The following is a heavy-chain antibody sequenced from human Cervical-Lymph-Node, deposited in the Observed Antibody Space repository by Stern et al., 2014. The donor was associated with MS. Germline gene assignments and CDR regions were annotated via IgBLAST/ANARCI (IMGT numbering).Heavy chain of an antibody. CDR1: GYIFTGYY. J-gene: IGHJ3*02. D-gene: IGHD3-22*01. CDR2: INPNSGGT. CDR3: ARAPDSSGSNAFDI. V-gene: IGHV1-2*04. Sequence: QLVQSGAEVKKPGASVKVSCKASGYIFTGYYMHWVRQAPGQGLEWMGWINPNSGGTNYAQKFQGWVTMTRDTSISTAYMELSRLRSDDTAVYYCARAPDSSGSNAFDIWGQGTMVTVSS.